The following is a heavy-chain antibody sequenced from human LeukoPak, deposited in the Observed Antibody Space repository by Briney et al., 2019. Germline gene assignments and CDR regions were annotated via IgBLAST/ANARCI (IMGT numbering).Heavy chain of an antibody. CDR1: GYTFTSYG. Sequence: ASVKVSCKASGYTFTSYGISWVRQAPGQGLEWMGWISAYXGNXNXXXXLQXXVTMTTDTSTSTAYMELRSLRSDDTAVYYCARGVSYMDVWGKGTTVTVSS. CDR3: ARGVSYMDV. J-gene: IGHJ6*03. CDR2: ISAYXGNX. D-gene: IGHD3-16*02. V-gene: IGHV1-18*01.